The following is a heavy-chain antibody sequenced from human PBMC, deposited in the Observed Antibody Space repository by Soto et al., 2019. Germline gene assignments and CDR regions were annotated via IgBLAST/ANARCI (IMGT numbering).Heavy chain of an antibody. CDR1: SGSISSPSYY. V-gene: IGHV4-39*01. Sequence: SETLSLTCTVSSGSISSPSYYWGWIRQPPGKGLEWIATIYYTGNAFYNQSLKNRVTISVDTSKNQFSLKLNSVTAADTAVYYCARVQRFGSGSYLGYYYYYGMDVWGQGTTVTVSS. D-gene: IGHD3-10*01. J-gene: IGHJ6*02. CDR2: IYYTGNA. CDR3: ARVQRFGSGSYLGYYYYYGMDV.